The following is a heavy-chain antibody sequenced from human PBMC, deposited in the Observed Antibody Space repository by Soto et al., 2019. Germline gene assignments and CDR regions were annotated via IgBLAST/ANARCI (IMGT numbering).Heavy chain of an antibody. V-gene: IGHV1-46*01. CDR3: ARVGGYSYGGVES. CDR1: GYTFTSYY. J-gene: IGHJ4*02. CDR2: INPSGGST. D-gene: IGHD5-18*01. Sequence: QVQLVQSGAEVKKPGASVEVSCKASGYTFTSYYMHWVRQAPGQGLEWMGIINPSGGSTTYAQKLQGRVTMTRDTSTSTVYMELSSLRSEDTAVYYCARVGGYSYGGVESWGQGTLVTVSS.